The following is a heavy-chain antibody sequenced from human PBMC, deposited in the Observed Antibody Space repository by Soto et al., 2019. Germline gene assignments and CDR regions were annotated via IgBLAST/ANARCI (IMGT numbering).Heavy chain of an antibody. Sequence: QVQLLQSGAEVKEPGASVKVSCKSSRYTFNNYDINWVRQATGQGLEWMGWMNPNSGNTGYAQKFQGRVTMTRSTSITTAYMELTSLRSDDTAVYYCARAHGSGDVDYWGQGTLVTVSS. CDR3: ARAHGSGDVDY. CDR1: RYTFNNYD. D-gene: IGHD4-17*01. CDR2: MNPNSGNT. J-gene: IGHJ4*02. V-gene: IGHV1-8*01.